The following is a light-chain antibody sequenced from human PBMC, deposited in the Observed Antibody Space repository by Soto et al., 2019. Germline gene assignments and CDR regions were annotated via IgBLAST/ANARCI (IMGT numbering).Light chain of an antibody. V-gene: IGKV3-20*01. Sequence: EIVLTQSPATLSLSPGERPTLSCSASQSVGSSYLAWYQQKPGQAPRLLIYAASIRASGIPDRFSGSGSGTDFTLTISRLEPEDSAVYYCQQYDNSPLNFGGGTKVDIK. CDR2: AAS. CDR3: QQYDNSPLN. CDR1: QSVGSSY. J-gene: IGKJ4*01.